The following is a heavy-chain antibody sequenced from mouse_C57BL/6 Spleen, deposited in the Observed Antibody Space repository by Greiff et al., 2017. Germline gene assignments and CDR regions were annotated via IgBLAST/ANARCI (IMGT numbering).Heavy chain of an antibody. J-gene: IGHJ2*01. CDR3: ARDDYGSLDY. CDR2: IDPYSGGT. D-gene: IGHD1-1*01. Sequence: QVQLQQPGAELVKPGASVKLSCKASGYTFTSYWMHWVKQRPGRGLEWIGRIDPYSGGTKYNEKFKSKATLTVDKPSSTAYMQLSILTSEDSAVYYCARDDYGSLDYWGQGTTLTVSS. CDR1: GYTFTSYW. V-gene: IGHV1-72*01.